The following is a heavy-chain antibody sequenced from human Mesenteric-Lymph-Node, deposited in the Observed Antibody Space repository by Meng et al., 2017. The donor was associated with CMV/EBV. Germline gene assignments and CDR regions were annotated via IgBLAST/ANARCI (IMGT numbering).Heavy chain of an antibody. V-gene: IGHV3-30*02. CDR2: IRYDGSNK. Sequence: GGSLRLSCVASGFNFNNYGMHWVRQAPGKGLEWVTFIRYDGSNKYYADSVKGRFTISRDNSKNTLYLQMNSLRAEDTAVYYCARGSCSSTSCLNWFDPWGQGTLVTVSS. J-gene: IGHJ5*02. CDR1: GFNFNNYG. CDR3: ARGSCSSTSCLNWFDP. D-gene: IGHD2-2*01.